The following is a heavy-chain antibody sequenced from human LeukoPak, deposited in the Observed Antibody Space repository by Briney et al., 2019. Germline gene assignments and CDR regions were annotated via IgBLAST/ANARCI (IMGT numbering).Heavy chain of an antibody. CDR3: ARMRITVNWFDP. CDR1: GYTFTSYD. D-gene: IGHD3-10*01. CDR2: MNPNSGNT. V-gene: IGHV1-8*01. J-gene: IGHJ5*02. Sequence: GASVKVSCKASGYTFTSYDINWVRQATGQGLEWMGWMNPNSGNTGYAQKFQGRVTMTRNTSISTAYMELSSLRSEDTAVYYCARMRITVNWFDPWGQGTLVTVSS.